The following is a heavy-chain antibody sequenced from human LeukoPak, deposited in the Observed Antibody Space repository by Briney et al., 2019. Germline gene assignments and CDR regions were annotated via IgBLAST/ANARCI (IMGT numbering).Heavy chain of an antibody. J-gene: IGHJ6*02. CDR1: EFAFSNYW. Sequence: GGSLILSCVASEFAFSNYWMSWVRQAPGKGLEWVSCISSRNSYIYYANSVKGRFTISRDDAKNSLYLQMNSLRAEDTAVYYCARVLAGSYYYYYALDVWGQGTTVTVSS. CDR2: ISSRNSYI. D-gene: IGHD6-19*01. CDR3: ARVLAGSYYYYYALDV. V-gene: IGHV3-21*01.